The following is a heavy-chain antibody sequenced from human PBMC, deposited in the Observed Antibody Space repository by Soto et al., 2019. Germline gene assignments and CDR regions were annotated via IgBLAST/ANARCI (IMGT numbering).Heavy chain of an antibody. Sequence: SETLSLTCAVYGGSFSGYYWNWIRQPPGKGLEWIGEINHSGSTDYNPSIKSRVTIKIDKSKNQFSLKLTSVTAADTAVYHCARAKATAATFRDYYYGMDVWGQGTTVTVSS. D-gene: IGHD6-13*01. CDR2: INHSGST. J-gene: IGHJ6*02. CDR3: ARAKATAATFRDYYYGMDV. CDR1: GGSFSGYY. V-gene: IGHV4-34*01.